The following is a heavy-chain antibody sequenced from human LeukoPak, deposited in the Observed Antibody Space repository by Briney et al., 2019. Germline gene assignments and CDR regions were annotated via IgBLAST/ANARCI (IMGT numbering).Heavy chain of an antibody. CDR2: INHSGST. CDR1: GGSFSGYY. V-gene: IGHV4-34*01. CDR3: ARGSAPIYYGSGSAFDY. D-gene: IGHD3-10*01. Sequence: KTSETLSLTCAVYGGSFSGYYWSWIRQPPGKGLEWIGEINHSGSTYYNPSLKSRVTISVDRSKNQFSLKLSSVTAADTAVYYCARGSAPIYYGSGSAFDYWGQGTLVTVSS. J-gene: IGHJ4*02.